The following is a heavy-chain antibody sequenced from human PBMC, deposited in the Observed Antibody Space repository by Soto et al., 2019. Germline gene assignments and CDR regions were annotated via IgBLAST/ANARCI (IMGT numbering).Heavy chain of an antibody. V-gene: IGHV4-39*01. CDR2: MDYSGGT. Sequence: ASETLSLTCTVSGGSITSSGYYLFCIRQPPWKGLEWIGTMDYSGGTNYNPSLKSRVTISVDTSKNQFSLRLTSVTAADTAVYYCARRTPLYASESSRFDPWGQGALVTVSS. CDR1: GGSITSSGYY. D-gene: IGHD3-10*01. CDR3: ARRTPLYASESSRFDP. J-gene: IGHJ5*02.